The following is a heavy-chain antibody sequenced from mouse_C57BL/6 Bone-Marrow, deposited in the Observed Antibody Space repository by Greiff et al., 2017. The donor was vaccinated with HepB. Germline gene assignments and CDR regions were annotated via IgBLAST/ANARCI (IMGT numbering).Heavy chain of an antibody. V-gene: IGHV14-3*01. CDR1: GFNIKNTY. CDR3: ARCYGSPAWFAY. Sequence: EVQLQESVAELVRPGASVKLSCTASGFNIKNTYMHWVKQRPEQGLEWIGRIDPANGNTKYAPKFQGKATITADTSSNTAYLQLSSLTSEDTAIYCWARCYGSPAWFAYWGQGTLVTVSA. J-gene: IGHJ3*01. D-gene: IGHD2-1*01. CDR2: IDPANGNT.